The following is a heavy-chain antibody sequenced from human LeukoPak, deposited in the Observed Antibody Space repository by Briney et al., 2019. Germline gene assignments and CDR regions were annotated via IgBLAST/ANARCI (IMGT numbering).Heavy chain of an antibody. D-gene: IGHD6-6*01. CDR3: ARAARRRTINWFDP. Sequence: PSETLSLTCAVYGGSFSGYYWSWIRQPPGKGLEWIGEINHSGSTNYNPSLKGRVTISVDTSKNQFSLKLSSVTAADTAVYYCARAARRRTINWFDPWGQGTLVTVSS. J-gene: IGHJ5*02. CDR2: INHSGST. CDR1: GGSFSGYY. V-gene: IGHV4-34*01.